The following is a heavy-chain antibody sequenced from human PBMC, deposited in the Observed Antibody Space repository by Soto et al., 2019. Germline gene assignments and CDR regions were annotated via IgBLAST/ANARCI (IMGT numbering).Heavy chain of an antibody. CDR3: ATRDFGELLWIRVYYYGMDV. Sequence: QVQLVQSGAEVKKPGSSVKVSCKASGGTFSSYAISWVRQAPGQGLEWMGGSIPIFGTANYAQKFQGRVTITADESTSTAYMELSSLRSQDTAVYYCATRDFGELLWIRVYYYGMDVWGQGTTVTVSS. CDR1: GGTFSSYA. J-gene: IGHJ6*02. D-gene: IGHD3-10*01. V-gene: IGHV1-69*01. CDR2: SIPIFGTA.